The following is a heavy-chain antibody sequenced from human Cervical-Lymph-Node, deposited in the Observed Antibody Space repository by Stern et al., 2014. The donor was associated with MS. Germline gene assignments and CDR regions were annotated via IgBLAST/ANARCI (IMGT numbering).Heavy chain of an antibody. D-gene: IGHD4-17*01. CDR3: ARDYGDYAFDY. V-gene: IGHV5-51*01. J-gene: IGHJ4*02. Sequence: VQLVESGAEVKKPGESLKISCKGSGYSFTANWIAWVRQMPGKGLEWMGIIYPGDSDPRYSPTFQGQVTISADKSISTAYLQWSSLKASDTAMYYCARDYGDYAFDYWGQGTLVTVSS. CDR1: GYSFTANW. CDR2: IYPGDSDP.